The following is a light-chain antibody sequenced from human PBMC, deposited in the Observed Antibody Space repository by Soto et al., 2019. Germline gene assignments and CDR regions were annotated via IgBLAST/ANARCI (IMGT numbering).Light chain of an antibody. J-gene: IGKJ4*01. CDR2: DAT. V-gene: IGKV3-11*01. CDR1: QSVVRY. CDR3: QQRYQWPPLT. Sequence: EIVLTQYPVTLSLSPGDTATLSCRASQSVVRYVAWYQQKPGQAPRLLIYDATIRASGIPARFSGSGSGTDFTLTISSLEPEDFAVYYCQQRYQWPPLTFGGGTKVEVK.